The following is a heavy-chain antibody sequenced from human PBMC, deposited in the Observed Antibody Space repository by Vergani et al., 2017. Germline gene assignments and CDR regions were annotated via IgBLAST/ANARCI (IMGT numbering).Heavy chain of an antibody. V-gene: IGHV3-13*01. CDR1: GFTFSSYD. CDR3: ARAVSARVGDPPGY. Sequence: EVQLVESGGGLVQPGGSLRLSCAASGFTFSSYDMHWVRQATGKGLEWVSAIGTAGDTYYPGSVKGRFTISRENAKNSLYLQMNSLRAGDTAIYYCARAVSARVGDPPGYWGQGTLVTVSS. CDR2: IGTAGDT. J-gene: IGHJ4*02. D-gene: IGHD3-16*01.